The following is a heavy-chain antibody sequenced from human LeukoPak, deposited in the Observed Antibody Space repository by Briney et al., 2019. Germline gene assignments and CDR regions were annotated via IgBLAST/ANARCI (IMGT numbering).Heavy chain of an antibody. CDR2: IYPNSGGP. V-gene: IGHV1-2*02. CDR3: ARKGEVYGDYDY. Sequence: ASVKVSCKASGYTFTGYYIHWLRQAPGQGLEWMGWIYPNSGGPYYAQKFQGRVTMTRDTSISTAYMELSMLISDDTAVYYCARKGEVYGDYDYWGQGTLVTVSS. D-gene: IGHD4-17*01. J-gene: IGHJ4*02. CDR1: GYTFTGYY.